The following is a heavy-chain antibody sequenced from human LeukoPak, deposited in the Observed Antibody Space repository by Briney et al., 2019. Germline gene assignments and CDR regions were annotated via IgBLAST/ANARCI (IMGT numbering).Heavy chain of an antibody. Sequence: GGSLRLSCAASGFTFSSYSMNWVRQAPGKGLEWVSSISSSSSYIYYADSVKGRFTISRDNAKNSLYLQMNSLRAEDTAVYYCAKGSSSWYIRYFQHWGQGTLVTVSS. V-gene: IGHV3-21*04. J-gene: IGHJ1*01. CDR1: GFTFSSYS. D-gene: IGHD6-13*01. CDR2: ISSSSSYI. CDR3: AKGSSSWYIRYFQH.